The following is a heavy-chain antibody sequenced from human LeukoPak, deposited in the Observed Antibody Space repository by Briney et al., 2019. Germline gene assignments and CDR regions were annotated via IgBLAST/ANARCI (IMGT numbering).Heavy chain of an antibody. V-gene: IGHV5-51*01. Sequence: GESLKISCKGSGYSFTSYWIGWVRQMPGKGLEYMGIIHPGDSDTRYSPSFQAQVTISVDRSSSTAYIQWSRLKASDTAMYYCATHPGGLQSGFDNWGQGTLVTVSS. D-gene: IGHD5-24*01. J-gene: IGHJ4*02. CDR2: IHPGDSDT. CDR1: GYSFTSYW. CDR3: ATHPGGLQSGFDN.